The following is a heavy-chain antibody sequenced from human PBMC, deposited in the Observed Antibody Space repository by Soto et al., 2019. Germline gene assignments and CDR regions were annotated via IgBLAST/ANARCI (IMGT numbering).Heavy chain of an antibody. V-gene: IGHV3-43*01. CDR2: ISCDGDST. Sequence: PGGSLRLSCAASGFTFDDYSMHWVRQASGKGLEWVSLISCDGDSTYYADSVKGRFTISRDNSKNTLYLQMNNLRAEDTAVYYCARYNTGHSDYWGQGTLVTVSS. D-gene: IGHD1-1*01. J-gene: IGHJ4*02. CDR3: ARYNTGHSDY. CDR1: GFTFDDYS.